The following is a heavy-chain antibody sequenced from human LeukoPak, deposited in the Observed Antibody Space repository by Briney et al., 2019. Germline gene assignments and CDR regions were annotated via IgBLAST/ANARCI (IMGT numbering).Heavy chain of an antibody. CDR2: ISYDGSNK. Sequence: PGGSLRLSCAASGFTFSSYGMHWVRQAPGKGLEWVAVISYDGSNKYYADSVKGRFTISRDNSKNTLYLQMNSLRAEDTAVYYCAKVLPSDYWGQGTLVTVSS. CDR1: GFTFSSYG. J-gene: IGHJ4*02. CDR3: AKVLPSDY. V-gene: IGHV3-30*18.